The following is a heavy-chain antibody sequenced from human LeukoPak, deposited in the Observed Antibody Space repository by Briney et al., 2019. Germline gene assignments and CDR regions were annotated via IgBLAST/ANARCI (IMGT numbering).Heavy chain of an antibody. CDR2: INWSGGST. J-gene: IGHJ4*02. D-gene: IGHD3-22*01. V-gene: IGHV3-20*04. CDR1: GFTFSSYA. CDR3: AKHSHDGSAPYYEVQLDY. Sequence: GGSLRLSCAASGFTFSSYAMSWVRQAPGKGLEWVSGINWSGGSTGYADSVKGRFTISRDNAKNTVYLQMNSLRAEDTAIYYCAKHSHDGSAPYYEVQLDYWGQGTLVTVSS.